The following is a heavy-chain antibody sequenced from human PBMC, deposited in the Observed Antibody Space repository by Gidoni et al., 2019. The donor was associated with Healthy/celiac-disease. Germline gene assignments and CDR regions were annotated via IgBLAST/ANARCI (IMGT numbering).Heavy chain of an antibody. D-gene: IGHD2-15*01. CDR2: ISSSSSYI. CDR3: ARDFRYCSGGRCYSAFDY. J-gene: IGHJ4*02. V-gene: IGHV3-21*01. CDR1: GLTFSSDS. Sequence: LVKPGGSLRLSCAASGLTFSSDSMNWVRQAPGKGLEWVSSISSSSSYIYYSDSVKGRFTISRDNAKNSLYLQMNSLRAEDTAVYYCARDFRYCSGGRCYSAFDYWGQGTLVTVSS.